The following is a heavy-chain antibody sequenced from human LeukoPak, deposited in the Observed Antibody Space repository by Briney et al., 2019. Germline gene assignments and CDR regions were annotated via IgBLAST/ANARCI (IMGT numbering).Heavy chain of an antibody. CDR1: GGSFSGYY. D-gene: IGHD4-17*01. CDR3: AREYGDDDAFDI. J-gene: IGHJ3*02. CDR2: INHSGST. Sequence: PSETLSLTCAVYGGSFSGYYWTWIRQPPGKGLEWIGEINHSGSTNYNPSLKSRVTISVDTSKNQFSLKLSSVTAADTAVYYCAREYGDDDAFDIWGQGTMVTVSS. V-gene: IGHV4-34*01.